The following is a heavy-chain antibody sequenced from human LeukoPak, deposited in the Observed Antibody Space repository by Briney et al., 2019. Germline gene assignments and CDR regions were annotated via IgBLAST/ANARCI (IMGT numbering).Heavy chain of an antibody. CDR1: GYNFTAFW. V-gene: IGHV5-51*01. Sequence: GESLQISCKGSGYNFTAFWVAWVRQMPGKGLEWMGLIRPGASDPRYSPSFQGQVTISADKSISTAYLQWSSLRASDTAIYYCAREGADTYDYAHGGFDIWGQGTMVTVSS. CDR2: IRPGASDP. J-gene: IGHJ3*02. CDR3: AREGADTYDYAHGGFDI. D-gene: IGHD4/OR15-4a*01.